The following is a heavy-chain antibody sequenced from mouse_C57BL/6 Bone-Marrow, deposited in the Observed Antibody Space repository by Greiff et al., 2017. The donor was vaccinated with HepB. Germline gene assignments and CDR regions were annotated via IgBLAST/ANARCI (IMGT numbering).Heavy chain of an antibody. CDR2: IYPRSGNT. Sequence: VKLMESGAELARPGASVKLSCKASGYTFTSYGISWVKQRTGQGLEWIGEIYPRSGNTYYNEKFKGKATLTADKASSTAYMELRSLTSEDSAVYFCARERGYVPFAYWCQGKMVTVSA. CDR3: ARERGYVPFAY. J-gene: IGHJ3*01. V-gene: IGHV1-81*01. CDR1: GYTFTSYG. D-gene: IGHD2-2*01.